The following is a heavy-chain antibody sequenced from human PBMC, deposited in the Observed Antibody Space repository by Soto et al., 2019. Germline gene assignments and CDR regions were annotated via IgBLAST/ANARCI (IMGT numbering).Heavy chain of an antibody. Sequence: PSETLSLTCTVSGGSISSYYWSWIRQPPGKGLEWIGYIYYSGSTNYSPSLKSRVTISVDTSKNQFSLKLSSVTAADTAVYYCARLTNWNYVPSYYYGMDVWGQGTTVTVSS. CDR1: GGSISSYY. CDR2: IYYSGST. V-gene: IGHV4-59*01. D-gene: IGHD1-7*01. CDR3: ARLTNWNYVPSYYYGMDV. J-gene: IGHJ6*02.